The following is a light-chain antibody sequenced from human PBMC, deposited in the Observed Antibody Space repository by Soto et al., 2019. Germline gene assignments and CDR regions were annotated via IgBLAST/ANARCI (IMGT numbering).Light chain of an antibody. J-gene: IGLJ1*01. Sequence: QSALTQPASVSGSPGQSITISCTGTSSDVGGYNYVYWYQQHPGKAPKLMIYDVSNRPSGVSNRFSGSKSGNTASLTISGLQAEDEADYYCSSYTSSSTLTYVFGTGTKLTVL. CDR3: SSYTSSSTLTYV. CDR2: DVS. V-gene: IGLV2-14*01. CDR1: SSDVGGYNY.